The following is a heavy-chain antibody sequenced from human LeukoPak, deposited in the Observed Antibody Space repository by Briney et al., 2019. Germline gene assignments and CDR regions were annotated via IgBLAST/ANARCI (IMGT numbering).Heavy chain of an antibody. J-gene: IGHJ4*02. CDR1: GFSFDDYG. D-gene: IGHD6-13*01. Sequence: GGSLRLSCAASGFSFDDYGMSWVRQAPGKGLEWVSGINWNGGSTGYADSVKGRFTISRDNAKNSLYLQMNSLRAEDTALYYCARDAVLRNIAAAGYFDYWGQGTLVSVSS. V-gene: IGHV3-20*04. CDR3: ARDAVLRNIAAAGYFDY. CDR2: INWNGGST.